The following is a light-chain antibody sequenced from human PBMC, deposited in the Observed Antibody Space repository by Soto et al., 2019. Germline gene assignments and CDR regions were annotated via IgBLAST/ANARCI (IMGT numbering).Light chain of an antibody. J-gene: IGLJ1*01. Sequence: QSVLTQPPSASGTPGQRVTISCSGSSSNIGSNYVYWYQQLPGTAPKLLIYSNNQRPSGVPDRFSGSKSGTSASLAISGLRSEDEADYYCSSWDDNLDAEVFGAGTKLTVL. CDR2: SNN. CDR3: SSWDDNLDAEV. CDR1: SSNIGSNY. V-gene: IGLV1-47*02.